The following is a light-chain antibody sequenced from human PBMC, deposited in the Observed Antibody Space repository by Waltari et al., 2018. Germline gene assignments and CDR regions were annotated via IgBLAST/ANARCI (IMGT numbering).Light chain of an antibody. CDR3: QQYGSSPWT. CDR2: GAS. J-gene: IGKJ1*01. V-gene: IGKV3-20*01. CDR1: PSVSSSY. Sequence: EIVLTQSPGTLSLSPGERATLSCRASPSVSSSYLAWYQQKPGKAPRVLIHGASNRATGIPDRFSGSGSGTDFTLTISRLEPEDFAVYYCQQYGSSPWTFGQGTKVEIK.